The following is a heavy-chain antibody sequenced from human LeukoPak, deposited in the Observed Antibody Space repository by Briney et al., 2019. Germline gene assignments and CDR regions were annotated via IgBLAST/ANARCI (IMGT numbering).Heavy chain of an antibody. CDR2: INHSGST. V-gene: IGHV4-34*01. Sequence: SETLSLTCAVYGGSFSGYYWSWIRQPPGKGLEWIGEINHSGSTNYNPSLKSRVTISVYTSKNQFSLKLSSVTAADTAVYYCARGRRVRGPLDYWGQGTLVTVSS. J-gene: IGHJ4*02. CDR1: GGSFSGYY. D-gene: IGHD3-10*01. CDR3: ARGRRVRGPLDY.